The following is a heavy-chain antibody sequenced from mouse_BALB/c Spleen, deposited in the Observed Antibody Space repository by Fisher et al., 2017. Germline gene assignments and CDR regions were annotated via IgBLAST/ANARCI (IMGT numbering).Heavy chain of an antibody. Sequence: KFKGKATLTADKSSSTAYMQLSSLTSEDSAVYYCARKGNYGYFDVWGAGTTVTVSS. V-gene: IGHV1-4*01. CDR3: ARKGNYGYFDV. J-gene: IGHJ1*01. D-gene: IGHD2-1*01.